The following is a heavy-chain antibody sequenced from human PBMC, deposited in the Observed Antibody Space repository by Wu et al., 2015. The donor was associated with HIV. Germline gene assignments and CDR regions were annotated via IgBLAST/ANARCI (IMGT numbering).Heavy chain of an antibody. CDR3: ATDAIRRDAYNFGSGLAY. CDR1: GYTFSDYY. D-gene: IGHD5-24*01. CDR2: VDPEDGET. J-gene: IGHJ4*02. Sequence: EVHLVQSGAEVKRPGTTVKISCKVSGYTFSDYYIHWVQQAPGGGLEWMGLVDPEDGETMYAERFQGRVTITADTSVDTAYMELSSLRYEDTALYYCATDAIRRDAYNFGSGLAYWGQGSLVTVSS. V-gene: IGHV1-69-2*01.